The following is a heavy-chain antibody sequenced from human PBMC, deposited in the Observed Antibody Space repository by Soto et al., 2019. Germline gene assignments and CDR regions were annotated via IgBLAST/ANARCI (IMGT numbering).Heavy chain of an antibody. CDR1: GGTFSSYA. CDR3: ARAHQPPEGVYFEY. Sequence: SVKVSCKASGGTFSSYAISCVRQAPGQGLEWMGGIIPILGTANYAQKFQGRVTITADKSTSTAYMELSSLRSEDTAVYYCARAHQPPEGVYFEYWGQGTLVTVSS. J-gene: IGHJ4*02. V-gene: IGHV1-69*10. CDR2: IIPILGTA. D-gene: IGHD2-2*01.